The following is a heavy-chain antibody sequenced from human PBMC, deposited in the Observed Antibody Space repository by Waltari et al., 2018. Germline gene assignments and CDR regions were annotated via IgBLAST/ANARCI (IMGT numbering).Heavy chain of an antibody. D-gene: IGHD2-15*01. Sequence: QVHLVESGGGVVQPGRSLRLSCAASGFSFSNYVMHWVRQAQGKQLEWVALLFPAEVTLNYADSVKGRFTISRDNAKTTVFLQMDSLRAEDTAVYFCARGGHHYCSGDSCRIYFDSWGQGTLVTVSS. J-gene: IGHJ4*02. V-gene: IGHV3-33*01. CDR2: LFPAEVTL. CDR3: ARGGHHYCSGDSCRIYFDS. CDR1: GFSFSNYV.